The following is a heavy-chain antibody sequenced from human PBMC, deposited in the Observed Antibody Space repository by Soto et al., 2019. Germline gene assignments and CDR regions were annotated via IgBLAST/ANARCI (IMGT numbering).Heavy chain of an antibody. V-gene: IGHV1-69*04. D-gene: IGHD4-17*01. CDR2: IIPILGIA. Sequence: GASVKVSCKASGGTFSSYTISWVRQAPGQGLEWMGRIIPILGIANYAQKFQGRVTITADKSTSTAYMELSSLRSEDTAVYYCARDYYGDYGDLHWFDPWGQGTLVTVSS. J-gene: IGHJ5*02. CDR1: GGTFSSYT. CDR3: ARDYYGDYGDLHWFDP.